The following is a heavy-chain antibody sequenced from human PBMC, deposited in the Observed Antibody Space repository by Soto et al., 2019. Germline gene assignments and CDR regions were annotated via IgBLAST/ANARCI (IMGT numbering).Heavy chain of an antibody. Sequence: QITLKESGPTLVKPTQTLTLTCTFSGFSLSTSGVSVGWIRQPPGKALEWLALIYWDDEKRYSPSLMSRLTIAKDTSKNLVGITMTNMYPLNTATYYCAHRRAQQLLAMSYYFDFWGHGTLVTVSS. D-gene: IGHD6-13*01. J-gene: IGHJ4*01. V-gene: IGHV2-5*02. CDR3: AHRRAQQLLAMSYYFDF. CDR1: GFSLSTSGVS. CDR2: IYWDDEK.